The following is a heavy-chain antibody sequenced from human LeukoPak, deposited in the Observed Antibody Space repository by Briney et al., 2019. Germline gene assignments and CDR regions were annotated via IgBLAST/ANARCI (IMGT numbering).Heavy chain of an antibody. CDR3: ARGKGGYSYGYDYFDY. J-gene: IGHJ4*02. Sequence: ASVKVSCKASGGTFSSYAISWVRQAPGQGLEWMGRINAGNGNTKYSQKFQGRVTITRDTSASTAYMELSSLRSEDTAVYYCARGKGGYSYGYDYFDYWGQGTLVTVSS. D-gene: IGHD5-18*01. CDR2: INAGNGNT. V-gene: IGHV1-3*01. CDR1: GGTFSSYA.